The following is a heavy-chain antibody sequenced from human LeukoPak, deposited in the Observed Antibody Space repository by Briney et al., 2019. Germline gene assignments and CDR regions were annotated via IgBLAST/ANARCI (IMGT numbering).Heavy chain of an antibody. CDR1: GFTFSDYY. J-gene: IGHJ5*02. D-gene: IGHD3-22*01. Sequence: GGSLRLSCAASGFTFSDYYMSWIRQAPGKGLKWVSYISSIGYTEYADSVKGRFTISRDNAKNSLYLQMNSLRVEDTGVYYCARDRYDRGGSHWFDPWGQGTLVTVSS. CDR3: ARDRYDRGGSHWFDP. V-gene: IGHV3-11*06. CDR2: ISSIGYT.